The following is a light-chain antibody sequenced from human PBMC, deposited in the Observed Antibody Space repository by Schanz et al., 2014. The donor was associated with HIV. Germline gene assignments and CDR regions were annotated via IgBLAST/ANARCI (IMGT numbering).Light chain of an antibody. J-gene: IGLJ3*02. CDR3: QSYDNNLSAWV. V-gene: IGLV1-40*01. Sequence: QSVLTQPPSVSGAPGQTVTISCTGSSSNFGAGSDVHWYRHLPGTAPELLIYGNTNRPSGVPDRFSGSRSGTSASLAITGLQAADEADYYCQSYDNNLSAWVFGGGTKLTVL. CDR1: SSNFGAGSD. CDR2: GNT.